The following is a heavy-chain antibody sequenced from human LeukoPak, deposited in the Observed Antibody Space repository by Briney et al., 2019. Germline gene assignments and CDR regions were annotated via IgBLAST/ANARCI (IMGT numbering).Heavy chain of an antibody. D-gene: IGHD2-2*01. V-gene: IGHV4-59*01. Sequence: SETLSLTCTVSGGSISRYYWSWIRQPPGKGLEWLGYIYSGGSTIYNPSLKSRVTISVDTSKNQISLKVTSVTAADTAVYYCVRGARYAGDYWGRGSLVTVSS. CDR1: GGSISRYY. CDR3: VRGARYAGDY. CDR2: IYSGGST. J-gene: IGHJ4*02.